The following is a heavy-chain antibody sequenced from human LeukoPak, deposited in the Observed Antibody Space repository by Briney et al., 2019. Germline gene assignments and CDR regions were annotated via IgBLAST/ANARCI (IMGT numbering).Heavy chain of an antibody. Sequence: SETLSLTCTGSGGSISSYYWSWIRQPAGKGLEWIGRIYTSGSTNYNPSLKSRVTMSVDTSKNQFSLKLSSVTAADTAVYYCARESPIIVYYYGMDVWGQGTTVTVSS. CDR1: GGSISSYY. J-gene: IGHJ6*02. V-gene: IGHV4-4*07. D-gene: IGHD1-26*01. CDR2: IYTSGST. CDR3: ARESPIIVYYYGMDV.